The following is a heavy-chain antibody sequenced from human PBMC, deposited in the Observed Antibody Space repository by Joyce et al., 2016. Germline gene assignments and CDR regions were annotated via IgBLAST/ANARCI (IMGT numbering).Heavy chain of an antibody. D-gene: IGHD6-19*01. V-gene: IGHV4-30-2*01. Sequence: QLQLQESGSGLIKASQTLSLNCSVSGGSISSSGYSWSWIRQPPGKGLGWIGYINYSGKTYSNPSLKSRVTISVDRSKNQFFLKLSSVTAADTAVYYCARARGSGWYSDFWGLGTLVTVSS. CDR1: GGSISSSGYS. J-gene: IGHJ4*02. CDR2: INYSGKT. CDR3: ARARGSGWYSDF.